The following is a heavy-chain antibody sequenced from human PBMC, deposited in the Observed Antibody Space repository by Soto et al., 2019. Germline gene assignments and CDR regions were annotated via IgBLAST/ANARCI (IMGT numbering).Heavy chain of an antibody. CDR2: IFYSGTT. D-gene: IGHD3-10*01. CDR1: GGSISSGGYY. V-gene: IGHV4-31*03. J-gene: IGHJ6*02. CDR3: ARVPVRKYYGAGSYNNYYFGMDV. Sequence: SETLSLTCTVSGGSISSGGYYWSWIRQHPGKGLEWIGYIFYSGTTYYNPSLKSRVTISVDTSKNQFSLNLSSVTAADTAVYYCARVPVRKYYGAGSYNNYYFGMDVWGQGTTVTVSS.